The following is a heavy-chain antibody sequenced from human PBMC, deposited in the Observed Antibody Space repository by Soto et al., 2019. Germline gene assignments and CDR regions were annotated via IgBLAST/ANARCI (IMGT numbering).Heavy chain of an antibody. CDR2: INPSGGST. D-gene: IGHD2-15*01. CDR1: GYTFTNYY. J-gene: IGHJ6*02. V-gene: IGHV1-46*01. CDR3: ATLTGDCSGGRCSSQAYYYYSAMDV. Sequence: GASVKVSCKASGYTFTNYYMHWVRQAPGQGLEWMGMINPSGGSTSYAQKFQGRVAMTRDTSTTTVYMDLSSLRSEDTAVYYCATLTGDCSGGRCSSQAYYYYSAMDVWGQGTTVTVSS.